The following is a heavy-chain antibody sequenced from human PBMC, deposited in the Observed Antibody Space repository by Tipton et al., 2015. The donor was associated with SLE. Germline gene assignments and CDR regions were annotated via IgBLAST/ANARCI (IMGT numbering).Heavy chain of an antibody. J-gene: IGHJ5*02. V-gene: IGHV4-30-4*01. CDR3: ARESAAAGTRWFDP. CDR1: GGSISRGNYY. CDR2: IYSIGRT. D-gene: IGHD6-13*01. Sequence: LRLSCTVSGGSISRGNYYWSWIRQYPGKGLEWIGHIYSIGRTHYNPSLKSRIIISQDTSKNQFSLKLSSVTAADTAVYYCARESAAAGTRWFDPWGQGTLVTVSS.